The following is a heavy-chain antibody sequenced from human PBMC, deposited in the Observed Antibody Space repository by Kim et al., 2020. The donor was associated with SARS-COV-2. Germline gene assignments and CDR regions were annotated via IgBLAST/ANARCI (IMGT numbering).Heavy chain of an antibody. J-gene: IGHJ4*02. Sequence: SVKGRFIISRDNAGNSLYLQMSGLRAEETAVYYCARQRGGYSFGYGCSFDYWGQGSLVTVSS. D-gene: IGHD5-18*01. V-gene: IGHV3-21*01. CDR3: ARQRGGYSFGYGCSFDY.